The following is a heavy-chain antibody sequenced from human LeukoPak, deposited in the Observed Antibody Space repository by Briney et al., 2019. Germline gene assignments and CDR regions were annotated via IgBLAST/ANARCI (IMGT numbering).Heavy chain of an antibody. Sequence: SGGSLRLSCAASGFTFSSYAMSWVRQAPGKGLEWDSAISGSGGSTYYADSVKGRVTISRDNSKNTLYLQMNSLRAEDTAVYYCAKKSGYSSSYDYYFDYWGQGTLVTVSS. J-gene: IGHJ4*02. CDR3: AKKSGYSSSYDYYFDY. CDR1: GFTFSSYA. D-gene: IGHD6-6*01. V-gene: IGHV3-23*01. CDR2: ISGSGGST.